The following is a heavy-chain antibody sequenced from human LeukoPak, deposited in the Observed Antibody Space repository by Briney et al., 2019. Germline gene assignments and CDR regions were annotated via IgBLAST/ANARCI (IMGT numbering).Heavy chain of an antibody. CDR3: AKVFGELLRRNSYHYFDY. V-gene: IGHV3-23*01. J-gene: IGHJ4*02. CDR1: GFTFSSYA. D-gene: IGHD3-10*01. Sequence: PGGSLRLSCAASGFTFSSYAMSWVRQAPGKGLEWVSAISGSGGSTYYADSVKGRFTISRDNSKNTLYLQMNSLRAEDTAVYYCAKVFGELLRRNSYHYFDYWGQGTLVTVSS. CDR2: ISGSGGST.